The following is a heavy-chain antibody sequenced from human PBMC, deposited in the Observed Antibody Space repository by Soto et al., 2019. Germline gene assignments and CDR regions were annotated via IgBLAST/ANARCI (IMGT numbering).Heavy chain of an antibody. CDR3: ARGLCCCCCYSPWDAFDF. CDR2: LKQDGNEK. V-gene: IGHV3-7*01. Sequence: LRLSCAVSGFTFSDYWMSWVRQAPGKGLEWVANLKQDGNEKYYVDSVKGRFTISRDNAKNSLYLQMNSLRAEDTAVHYCARGLCCCCCYSPWDAFDFWGQGTMVTVSS. D-gene: IGHD2-15*01. CDR1: GFTFSDYW. J-gene: IGHJ3*01.